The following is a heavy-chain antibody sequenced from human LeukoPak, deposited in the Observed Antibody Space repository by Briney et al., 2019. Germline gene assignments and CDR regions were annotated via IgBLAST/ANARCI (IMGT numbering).Heavy chain of an antibody. D-gene: IGHD5-12*01. Sequence: SETLSLTCTVSGGSISSYYWSWIRQPPGKGLEWIGYIYYSGSTNYNPSLKSRVTISVDTSKNQFSLKLSSVTAADTAVYYCASREVATFPYYYGMDVWGQGTTVTVSS. CDR2: IYYSGST. J-gene: IGHJ6*02. V-gene: IGHV4-59*01. CDR1: GGSISSYY. CDR3: ASREVATFPYYYGMDV.